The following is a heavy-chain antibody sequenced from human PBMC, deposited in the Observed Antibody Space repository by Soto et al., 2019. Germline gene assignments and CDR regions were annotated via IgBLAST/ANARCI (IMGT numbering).Heavy chain of an antibody. CDR3: ARTYYDILTGYYRSPYFDY. CDR1: GGSISSSNW. Sequence: SETLPLTCAVSGGSISSSNWWSWVRQPPGKGLEWIGEIYHSGSTNYNPSLKSRVTISVDKSKNQFSLKLSSVTAADTAVYYCARTYYDILTGYYRSPYFDYWGQGTLVTVSS. D-gene: IGHD3-9*01. J-gene: IGHJ4*02. V-gene: IGHV4-4*02. CDR2: IYHSGST.